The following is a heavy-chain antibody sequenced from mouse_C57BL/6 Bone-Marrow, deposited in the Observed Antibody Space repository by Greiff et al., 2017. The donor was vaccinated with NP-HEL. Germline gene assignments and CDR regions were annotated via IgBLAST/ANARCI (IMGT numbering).Heavy chain of an antibody. CDR2: ISDGGSYT. CDR1: GFTFSSSA. Sequence: EVQLVESGGGLVKPGGSLKLSCAASGFTFSSSAMSWVRQTPEKRLEWVATISDGGSYTYYPDNLKGRFTISRDNAKTNLYLQMSHLKSEDTAMYYCARDPFYDGYPYYFDYWGKGTTLTVSS. V-gene: IGHV5-4*01. CDR3: ARDPFYDGYPYYFDY. J-gene: IGHJ2*01. D-gene: IGHD2-3*01.